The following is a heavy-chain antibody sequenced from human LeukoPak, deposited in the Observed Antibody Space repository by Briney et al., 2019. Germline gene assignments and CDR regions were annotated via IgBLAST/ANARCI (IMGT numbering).Heavy chain of an antibody. CDR2: INHSGST. Sequence: SETLSLTCAVCGGSFSGYYWSWIRQPPGKGLEWIGEINHSGSTNYNPSLKSRVTISVDTSKNQFSLKLSSVTAADTAVYYCARGRGSGSYRTLKHFDYWGQGTLVTVSS. J-gene: IGHJ4*02. CDR1: GGSFSGYY. CDR3: ARGRGSGSYRTLKHFDY. V-gene: IGHV4-34*01. D-gene: IGHD1-26*01.